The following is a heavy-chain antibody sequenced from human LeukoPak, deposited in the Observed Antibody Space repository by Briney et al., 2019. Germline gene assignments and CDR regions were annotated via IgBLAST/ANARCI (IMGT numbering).Heavy chain of an antibody. CDR3: ARGTMIGYYFDY. CDR1: GFTFSSYW. CDR2: INQDGSEK. J-gene: IGHJ4*02. V-gene: IGHV3-7*01. Sequence: GGSLRLSCAASGFTFSSYWMTWVRQAPGKGLVWVANINQDGSEKYYVDSVKGRFTISRDNARNSLYLQMNGLRAGDTAVYYCARGTMIGYYFDYWGQGTLVTVSS. D-gene: IGHD3-22*01.